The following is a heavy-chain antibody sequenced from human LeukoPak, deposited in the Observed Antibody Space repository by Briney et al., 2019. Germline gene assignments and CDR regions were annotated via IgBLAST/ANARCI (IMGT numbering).Heavy chain of an antibody. Sequence: SETLSLTCNVSGGSISNYYWSWIRQPPGKGLEWIGHMYYSGSTSYNPSLKSRVTISVDTSKNQFSLKLTSVTAADTAMYYCARDHGRSYNYGSDALDIWGQGTLVIVSA. CDR3: ARDHGRSYNYGSDALDI. V-gene: IGHV4-59*12. D-gene: IGHD5-18*01. CDR1: GGSISNYY. J-gene: IGHJ3*02. CDR2: MYYSGST.